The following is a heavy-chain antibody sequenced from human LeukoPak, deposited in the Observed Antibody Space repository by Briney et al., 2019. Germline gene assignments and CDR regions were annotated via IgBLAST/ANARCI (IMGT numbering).Heavy chain of an antibody. CDR3: ARQPDYGDYGDY. J-gene: IGHJ4*02. V-gene: IGHV5-51*01. D-gene: IGHD4-17*01. Sequence: GESLKISCKGSGYSYTSYWIAWVRQMPGKGLEWMGIIFPGDSDTTYSPSFQGQVTISADKSISTAYLQWSSLKASDTAMYYCARQPDYGDYGDYWGQGTLVTVSS. CDR1: GYSYTSYW. CDR2: IFPGDSDT.